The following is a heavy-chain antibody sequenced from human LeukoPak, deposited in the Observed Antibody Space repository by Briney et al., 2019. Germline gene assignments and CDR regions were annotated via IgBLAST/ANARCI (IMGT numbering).Heavy chain of an antibody. V-gene: IGHV3-30-3*01. CDR2: ISYDGSNK. CDR3: ARESPYSEVFDI. Sequence: GGSLRLSCAASGFTFSSYAMHWVRQAPGKGLEWVAVISYDGSNKYYADSVKGRFTISRDNSKNTLYLQMNSLRAEDTAVYYCARESPYSEVFDIWGQGTMVTVSS. D-gene: IGHD3-16*01. CDR1: GFTFSSYA. J-gene: IGHJ3*02.